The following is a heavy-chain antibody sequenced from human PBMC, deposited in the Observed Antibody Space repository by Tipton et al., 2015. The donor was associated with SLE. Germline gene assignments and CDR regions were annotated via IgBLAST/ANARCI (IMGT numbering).Heavy chain of an antibody. D-gene: IGHD3-3*01. V-gene: IGHV4-38-2*02. CDR1: GYSISSDFY. Sequence: TLSLTCSVSGYSISSDFYWGWIRQPPGKGLEWIGSVFHSGSTYYNPSLKSRVTISVDTSKNQFSLKLTSVTATDTAVHYCARVVRSGFFGVAGPSFDFWGQGTLLTVSS. CDR2: VFHSGST. CDR3: ARVVRSGFFGVAGPSFDF. J-gene: IGHJ4*02.